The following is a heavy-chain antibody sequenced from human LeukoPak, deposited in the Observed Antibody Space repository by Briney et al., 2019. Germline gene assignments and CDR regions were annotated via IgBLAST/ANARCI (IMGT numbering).Heavy chain of an antibody. CDR1: GGTFSSYA. D-gene: IGHD5-18*01. V-gene: IGHV1-69*05. CDR2: IIPIFGTA. J-gene: IGHJ6*03. CDR3: ASTPRYSYGSSPTPYYYMDV. Sequence: SVKVSCKASGGTFSSYAISWVRQAPGQGLEWMGGIIPIFGTANYAQKFQGRVTITTDESTSTAYMVLSSLRSEDTAVYYCASTPRYSYGSSPTPYYYMDVWGKGTTVTVSS.